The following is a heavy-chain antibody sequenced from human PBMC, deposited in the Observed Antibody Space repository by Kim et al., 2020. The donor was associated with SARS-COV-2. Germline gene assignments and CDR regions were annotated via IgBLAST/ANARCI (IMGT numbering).Heavy chain of an antibody. V-gene: IGHV4-34*01. CDR3: ARGPGSGWPKSYYYYMDV. D-gene: IGHD6-19*01. J-gene: IGHJ6*03. Sequence: KSRVTISVDTSKNQFSLKLSSVTAADTAVYYCARGPGSGWPKSYYYYMDVWGKGTTVTVSS.